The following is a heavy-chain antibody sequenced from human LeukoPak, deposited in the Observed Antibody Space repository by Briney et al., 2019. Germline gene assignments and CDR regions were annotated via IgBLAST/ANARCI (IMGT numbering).Heavy chain of an antibody. V-gene: IGHV1-2*02. D-gene: IGHD4-17*01. CDR2: INPRSGDT. J-gene: IGHJ4*02. CDR1: GFTFTGYY. Sequence: ASVKVSCKASGFTFTGYYMHWVRQAPGQGLEWMGWINPRSGDTNYAQKFLGRVTVTRDTSISTAYMELSRLRSDDTAVYYCARGKHYGDFDYWGQGTLVTVSS. CDR3: ARGKHYGDFDY.